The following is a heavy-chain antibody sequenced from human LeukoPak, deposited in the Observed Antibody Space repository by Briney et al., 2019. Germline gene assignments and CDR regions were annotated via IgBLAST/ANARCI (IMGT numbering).Heavy chain of an antibody. Sequence: SVKVSCKASGYTFTSYSLSWVRQAPGQGLEWMGRIIPILGIANYAQKFQGRVTITADKSTSTAYMELSSLRSEDTAVYYCARYSSGWYVGNWFDPWGQGTLVTVSS. CDR3: ARYSSGWYVGNWFDP. D-gene: IGHD6-19*01. V-gene: IGHV1-69*02. J-gene: IGHJ5*02. CDR2: IIPILGIA. CDR1: GYTFTSYS.